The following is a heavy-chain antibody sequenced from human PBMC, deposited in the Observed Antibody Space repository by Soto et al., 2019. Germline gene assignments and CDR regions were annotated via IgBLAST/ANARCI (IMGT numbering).Heavy chain of an antibody. CDR2: IIPIFGTA. D-gene: IGHD6-13*01. Sequence: GASVKVSCKASGGTFGSYAISWVRQAPGQGLEWMGGIIPIFGTANYAQKFKGRVTITADKSTSTAYMELSSLRSEDTAVYYCAHSARASTYSSSWYGYYYGMDVWGQGTTVTVSS. V-gene: IGHV1-69*06. CDR1: GGTFGSYA. CDR3: AHSARASTYSSSWYGYYYGMDV. J-gene: IGHJ6*02.